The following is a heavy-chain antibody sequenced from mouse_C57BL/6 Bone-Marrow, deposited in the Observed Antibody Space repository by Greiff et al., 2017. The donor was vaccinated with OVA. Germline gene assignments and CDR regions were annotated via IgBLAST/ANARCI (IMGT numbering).Heavy chain of an antibody. CDR2: IHPNRGST. V-gene: IGHV1-64*01. Sequence: QVQLKQPGAELVKPGASVKLSCKASGYTFTSYWMHWVKQRPGHGLEWIGMIHPNRGSTNYNEKFKSQATLTVDKSSSTAYMQLSSLTSEDSAVYYGARGDFTTVVNYAMDYWGQGTSVTVSS. J-gene: IGHJ4*01. CDR3: ARGDFTTVVNYAMDY. CDR1: GYTFTSYW. D-gene: IGHD1-1*01.